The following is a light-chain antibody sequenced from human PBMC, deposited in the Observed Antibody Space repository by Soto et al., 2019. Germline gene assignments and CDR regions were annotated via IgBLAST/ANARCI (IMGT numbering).Light chain of an antibody. CDR2: DVT. CDR3: SSYTSSSTLV. V-gene: IGLV2-14*01. Sequence: QSALTQPASVSGSPGQSITISCTGTSSDVGGYNYVSWYQQHPGKAPKLMIYDVTNRPSGVSNRFSGSKSGNTASLTISGLQPEDEADYYCSSYTSSSTLVFGTGTKLTVL. CDR1: SSDVGGYNY. J-gene: IGLJ1*01.